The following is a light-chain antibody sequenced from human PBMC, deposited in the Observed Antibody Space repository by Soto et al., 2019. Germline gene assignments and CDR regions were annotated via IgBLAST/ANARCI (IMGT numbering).Light chain of an antibody. Sequence: DIQMTQSPSSLSASVGDRVTITCQASQDISNYLNWYQQKPGKAPKLLIYDASNFETGVPSRFSGSGSGTDFTFTFNSLQPEDIATYYCQQFDTLPLTFGPGTKVDIK. J-gene: IGKJ3*01. V-gene: IGKV1-33*01. CDR3: QQFDTLPLT. CDR1: QDISNY. CDR2: DAS.